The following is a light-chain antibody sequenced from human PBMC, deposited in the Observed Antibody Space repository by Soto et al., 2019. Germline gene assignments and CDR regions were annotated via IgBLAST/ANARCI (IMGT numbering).Light chain of an antibody. V-gene: IGKV3-20*01. Sequence: EIVMTQSPATLSVSPGERATLSCRASQGIGSTLAWYQQKPGQTPKLLIHGASSRATGTPDRFSGSGSGTEFTLIISRLEPEDFAVYYCQQYGSSVLTFGGGTKVDIK. CDR2: GAS. CDR1: QGIGST. J-gene: IGKJ4*01. CDR3: QQYGSSVLT.